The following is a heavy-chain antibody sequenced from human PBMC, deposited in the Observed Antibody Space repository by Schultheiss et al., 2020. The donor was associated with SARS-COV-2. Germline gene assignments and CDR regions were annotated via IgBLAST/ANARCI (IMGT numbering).Heavy chain of an antibody. D-gene: IGHD2-2*01. V-gene: IGHV4-4*07. J-gene: IGHJ3*02. CDR1: GGSISSYY. CDR3: ARESCSSTSCYHILGGDAFDI. CDR2: IYTSGST. Sequence: SETLSLTCTVSGGSISSYYWSWIRQPAGKGLEWIGRIYTSGSTNYNPSLKSRVTISVDTSKNQFSLKLSSVTAADTAVYYCARESCSSTSCYHILGGDAFDIWGQGTMVTVSS.